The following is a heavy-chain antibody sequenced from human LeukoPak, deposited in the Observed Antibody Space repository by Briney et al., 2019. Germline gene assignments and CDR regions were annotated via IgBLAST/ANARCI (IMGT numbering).Heavy chain of an antibody. J-gene: IGHJ4*02. Sequence: SETLSLTCTVSGGSINSSSYYWGGIRQPPGKGLEWIGSGYYSGSTYYNPSLKSRVTISVDTSKNRFSLKLSSVTAADTAVYYCARLVRYWGQGTLVTVSS. V-gene: IGHV4-39*01. CDR2: GYYSGST. CDR3: ARLVRY. CDR1: GGSINSSSYY.